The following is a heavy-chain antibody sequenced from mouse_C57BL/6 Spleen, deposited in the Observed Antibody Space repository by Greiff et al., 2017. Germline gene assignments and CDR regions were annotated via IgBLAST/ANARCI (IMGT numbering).Heavy chain of an antibody. CDR2: IYPGDGDT. CDR1: GYAFSSYW. CDR3: ARSGGWPDY. J-gene: IGHJ2*01. V-gene: IGHV1-80*01. D-gene: IGHD2-3*01. Sequence: QVQLQQSGAELVQPGASVKISCKASGYAFSSYWMNWVQQRPGKGLEWIGQIYPGDGDTNYNGKFKGKATLTADKSSSTAYMQLSSLTSEDSAVYFCARSGGWPDYWGQGTTLTVSS.